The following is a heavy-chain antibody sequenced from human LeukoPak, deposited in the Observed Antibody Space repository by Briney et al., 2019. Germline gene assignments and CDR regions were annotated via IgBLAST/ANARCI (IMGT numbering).Heavy chain of an antibody. J-gene: IGHJ4*02. Sequence: GGSLRLSCSASGFTLRGYAMGWVRQAPGKGLEWVSAISDTGDKTYYADSVKGRFTISRDNSRNTLYLQMSRLRAEDTALFYCAKMTDSTPYSSGTFDSWGQGTLVTVSS. CDR3: AKMTDSTPYSSGTFDS. CDR2: ISDTGDKT. D-gene: IGHD3-10*01. V-gene: IGHV3-23*01. CDR1: GFTLRGYA.